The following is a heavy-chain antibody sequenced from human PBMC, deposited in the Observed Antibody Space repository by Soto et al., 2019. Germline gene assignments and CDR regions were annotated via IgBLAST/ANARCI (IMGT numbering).Heavy chain of an antibody. CDR1: GYSFTSYW. V-gene: IGHV5-51*01. CDR2: IYPGDSDT. Sequence: PGESLKISCKGSGYSFTSYWIGWVRQMPGKGLEWMGIIYPGDSDTRYSPSFQGQVTISADKSISTAYLQWSSLKASDTAMYYCARGLFHISSSSLYYYYGMDVWGQGTTVTVSS. J-gene: IGHJ6*02. CDR3: ARGLFHISSSSLYYYYGMDV. D-gene: IGHD6-6*01.